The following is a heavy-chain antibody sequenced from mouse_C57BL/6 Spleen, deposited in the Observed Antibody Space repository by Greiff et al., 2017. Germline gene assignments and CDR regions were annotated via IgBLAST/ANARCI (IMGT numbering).Heavy chain of an antibody. J-gene: IGHJ2*01. Sequence: VQLQQSGAELVKPGASVKLSCTASGFNIKDSYMHWVKQRTEQGLEWIGRIDPEVGETKYAPKFQGKATITAATSSNTAYLQLSSLTSEDTAVYCGARGDGYDRGYFDYGGQGTTRTVSS. V-gene: IGHV14-2*01. CDR3: ARGDGYDRGYFDY. CDR1: GFNIKDSY. D-gene: IGHD2-2*01. CDR2: IDPEVGET.